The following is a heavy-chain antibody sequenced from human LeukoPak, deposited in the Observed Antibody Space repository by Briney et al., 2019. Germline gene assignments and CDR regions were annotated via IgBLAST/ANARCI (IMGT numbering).Heavy chain of an antibody. Sequence: ASVKVSCKASESIFTNLLIHWVRQAPGQGLEWMGWLVAKNGGTHYAQNFQGRVTMTRDTSIRTAFMELSGLRSDDTAVYYCAREGVDFDSWGQGTMVTVSS. CDR1: ESIFTNLL. CDR3: AREGVDFDS. J-gene: IGHJ3*01. V-gene: IGHV1-2*02. CDR2: LVAKNGGT.